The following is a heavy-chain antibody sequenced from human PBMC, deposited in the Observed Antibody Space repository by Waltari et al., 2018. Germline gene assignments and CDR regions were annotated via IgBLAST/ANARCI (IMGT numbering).Heavy chain of an antibody. D-gene: IGHD6-6*01. J-gene: IGHJ4*02. CDR1: GFPFSSYS. CDR3: AKRVGQLPRV. Sequence: EVQLLESGGGLVQPGGSLRLSCAASGFPFSSYSMSWFRQAPGKGLEWVSAISGSGGSTYYADSVKGRFTISRDNSKNTLYLQMNSLRAEDTAVYYCAKRVGQLPRVWGQGTLVTVSS. CDR2: ISGSGGST. V-gene: IGHV3-23*01.